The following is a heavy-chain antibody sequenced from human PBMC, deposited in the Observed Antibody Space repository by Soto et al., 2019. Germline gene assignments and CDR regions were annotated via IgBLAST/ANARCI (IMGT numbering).Heavy chain of an antibody. CDR2: INPNSGGT. V-gene: IGHV1-2*04. Sequence: GASVKVSCKASGYTLTGYYMHWVRQAPGQGLEWMGWINPNSGGTNYAQKFQGWVTMTTDTSISTAYMELSSLRSDDTAVYYCASGGYYDSSGYYGPYGMDVWGQGTTVTVSS. CDR1: GYTLTGYY. CDR3: ASGGYYDSSGYYGPYGMDV. J-gene: IGHJ6*02. D-gene: IGHD3-22*01.